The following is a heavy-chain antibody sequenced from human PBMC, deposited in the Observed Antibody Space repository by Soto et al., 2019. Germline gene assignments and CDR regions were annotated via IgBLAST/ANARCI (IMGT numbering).Heavy chain of an antibody. Sequence: GGSLRLSCAASGFTFSDFGMSWVRQAPGKGLEWVSYISASSDINYVDSVKGRFTISRDNAKNSLYLHMNSLRAEDTAVYYCARTYFGTDVWGQGTTVTVSS. CDR1: GFTFSDFG. CDR3: ARTYFGTDV. D-gene: IGHD3-16*01. J-gene: IGHJ6*02. CDR2: ISASSDI. V-gene: IGHV3-21*01.